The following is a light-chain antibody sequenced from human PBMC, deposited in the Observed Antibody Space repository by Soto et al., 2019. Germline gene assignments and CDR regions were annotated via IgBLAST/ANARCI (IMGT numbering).Light chain of an antibody. J-gene: IGKJ4*01. V-gene: IGKV1-39*01. CDR3: HQRGDWPLT. CDR2: AAS. CDR1: QSISSY. Sequence: IQMTQSPSSLSASVGDRVTITCRASQSISSYLNWYQEKPGKAPKLLIYAASSLQSGVPTRFSGSGSGTDFTLTISSVEPEDFAVYYCHQRGDWPLTFGGGTKVDIK.